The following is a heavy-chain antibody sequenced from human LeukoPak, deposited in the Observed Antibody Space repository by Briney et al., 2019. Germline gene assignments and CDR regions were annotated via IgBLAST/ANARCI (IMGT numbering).Heavy chain of an antibody. CDR1: GGSISSGGYY. CDR2: IYHSGST. Sequence: SETLSLTCTVSGGSISSGGYYWSWIRQPPGKGLEWIGYIYHSGSTYYNPSLKSRVTISVDRSKNQFSLKLSSVTAADTAVYYCAREPSPTIFGVVDACWGQGTLVTVAS. V-gene: IGHV4-30-2*01. CDR3: AREPSPTIFGVVDAC. D-gene: IGHD3-3*01. J-gene: IGHJ4*02.